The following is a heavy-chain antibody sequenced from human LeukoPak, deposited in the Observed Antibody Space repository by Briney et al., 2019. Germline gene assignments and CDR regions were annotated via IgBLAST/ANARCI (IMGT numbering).Heavy chain of an antibody. CDR1: GGSISSSSYY. CDR2: IYYSGST. D-gene: IGHD1-7*01. J-gene: IGHJ4*02. CDR3: ARLGDNWNYLYYFDY. Sequence: PSETLSLTCTVSGGSISSSSYYWGWIRQPPGKGLEWIGSIYYSGSTYYNPSLKSRVTISVDTSKNQFSLKLSSVTAADTAVYYCARLGDNWNYLYYFDYWGQGTLVTVSS. V-gene: IGHV4-39*01.